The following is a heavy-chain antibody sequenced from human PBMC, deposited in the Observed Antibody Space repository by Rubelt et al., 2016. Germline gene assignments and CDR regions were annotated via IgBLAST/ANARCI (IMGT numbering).Heavy chain of an antibody. V-gene: IGHV1-46*01. Sequence: QVQLVQSGAEVKKPGASVKVSCKASGYTFTSYYMHWVRQAPGQGLEWMGIINPSGGRKTSAQKFHGRGTMTRGTSTSTVYMELSSLRSEDTAVYYCARVNHDAFDIWGQGTMVTVSS. J-gene: IGHJ3*02. CDR2: INPSGGRK. D-gene: IGHD1-14*01. CDR3: ARVNHDAFDI. CDR1: GYTFTSYY.